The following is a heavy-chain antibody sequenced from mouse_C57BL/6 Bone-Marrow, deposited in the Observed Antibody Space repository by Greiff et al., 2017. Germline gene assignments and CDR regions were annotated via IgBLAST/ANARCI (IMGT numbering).Heavy chain of an antibody. Sequence: VHVKQSGPELVKPGASVKISCKASGYSFTGYYMHWVKQSSEKSLEWIGEINPSTGGTSYNQKFKGKATLTVDKSSSTAYMQLKSLTSEDSAVYYCARYYYGSSYLAWFAYWGQGTLVTVSA. J-gene: IGHJ3*01. CDR3: ARYYYGSSYLAWFAY. CDR2: INPSTGGT. D-gene: IGHD1-1*01. V-gene: IGHV1-43*01. CDR1: GYSFTGYY.